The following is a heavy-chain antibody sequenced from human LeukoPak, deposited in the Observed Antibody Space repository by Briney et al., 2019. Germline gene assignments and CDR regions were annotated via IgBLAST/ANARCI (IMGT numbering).Heavy chain of an antibody. J-gene: IGHJ1*01. Sequence: SQTLSLTCAVSGGSISSGGYSWSWIRQPPGKGLEWIGYIYHSGSTYYNPSLKSRVTISVDRSKNQFSLKLSSVTAADTAVYYCAREERADSSGYRHFQHWGQGTLVTVSS. V-gene: IGHV4-30-2*01. CDR3: AREERADSSGYRHFQH. CDR1: GGSISSGGYS. D-gene: IGHD3-22*01. CDR2: IYHSGST.